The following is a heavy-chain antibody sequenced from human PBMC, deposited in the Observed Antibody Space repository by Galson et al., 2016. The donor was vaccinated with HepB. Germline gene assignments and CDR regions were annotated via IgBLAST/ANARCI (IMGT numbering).Heavy chain of an antibody. D-gene: IGHD2/OR15-2a*01. CDR3: VRERRSLYAFGDRWFDP. J-gene: IGHJ5*02. Sequence: SLRLSCAASGFTFSTSTMHWVRQAPGKGLEWVAAVRYDGNNKNYADSVKGRFTISRDSSKSTLFLQMNGLRADDTAVYYCVRERRSLYAFGDRWFDPWGQGTLVTVSS. CDR1: GFTFSTST. CDR2: VRYDGNNK. V-gene: IGHV3-33*01.